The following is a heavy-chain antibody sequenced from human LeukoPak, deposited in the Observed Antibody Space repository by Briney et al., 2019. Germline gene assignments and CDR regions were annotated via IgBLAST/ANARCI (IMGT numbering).Heavy chain of an antibody. D-gene: IGHD1-26*01. V-gene: IGHV3-74*01. CDR2: VHGDGYSI. J-gene: IGHJ4*02. Sequence: GGSLRLSCAASGFPFSSYAMYWVRQAPGKGLVWVARVHGDGYSISYADSVRGRFTISRDNAKDTLYLHMNSLRPEDTAVYYCARAQVGAPTDFWGQGTPVTVSS. CDR3: ARAQVGAPTDF. CDR1: GFPFSSYA.